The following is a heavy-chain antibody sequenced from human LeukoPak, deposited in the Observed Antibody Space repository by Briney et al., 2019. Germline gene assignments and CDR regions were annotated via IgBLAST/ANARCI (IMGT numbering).Heavy chain of an antibody. V-gene: IGHV1-18*01. D-gene: IGHD3-16*02. CDR2: ISAYNGNP. Sequence: ASVKVSCKASGYRFPSYGITWVRQAPGQGLEWMGWISAYNGNPKYAQKLQGRITMTTDTSTTTACMELRSLRSDDTAVYYCARVVITLGGIIGYYDFWGQGTLVTVST. CDR1: GYRFPSYG. CDR3: ARVVITLGGIIGYYDF. J-gene: IGHJ4*02.